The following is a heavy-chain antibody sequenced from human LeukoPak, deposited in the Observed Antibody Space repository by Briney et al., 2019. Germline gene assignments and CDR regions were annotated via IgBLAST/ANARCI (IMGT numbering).Heavy chain of an antibody. CDR2: ISYDGSNK. V-gene: IGHV3-30*18. CDR3: AKDTYGSGSYVSY. Sequence: PGGSLRLSCAASGFAFSSYGMHWVRQAPGKGLEWVAVISYDGSNKYYADSVKGRFTISRDNSKNTLYLQMNSLRAEDTAVYYCAKDTYGSGSYVSYWGQGTLVTVSS. CDR1: GFAFSSYG. J-gene: IGHJ4*02. D-gene: IGHD3-10*01.